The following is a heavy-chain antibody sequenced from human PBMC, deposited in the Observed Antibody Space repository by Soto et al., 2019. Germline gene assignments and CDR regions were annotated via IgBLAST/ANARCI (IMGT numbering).Heavy chain of an antibody. J-gene: IGHJ4*02. CDR2: IYSGGST. D-gene: IGHD3-10*01. Sequence: PGGSLRLSCAASGFTVSSNYMSWVRQAPGKGLEWVSVIYSGGSTYYADSVKGRFTISRDNSKNTLYLQMNSLRAEDTAVYYCAREAGSSYFDYWGQGTLVTVSS. CDR1: GFTVSSNY. CDR3: AREAGSSYFDY. V-gene: IGHV3-53*01.